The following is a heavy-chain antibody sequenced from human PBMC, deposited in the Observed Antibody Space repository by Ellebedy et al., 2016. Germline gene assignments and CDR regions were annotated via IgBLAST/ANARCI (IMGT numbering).Heavy chain of an antibody. CDR2: IYYSGST. CDR3: ARIRPHYAGLYYYYGMDV. J-gene: IGHJ6*02. CDR1: GGSISSGDYY. V-gene: IGHV4-30-4*01. Sequence: SETLSLTCTVSGGSISSGDYYWSWIRQPPGKGLEWIGYIYYSGSTYYNPSLKSRVTMSVDTSKNQFSLKLSSVTAVDTAVYYCARIRPHYAGLYYYYGMDVWGQGTTVTVSS. D-gene: IGHD3-16*01.